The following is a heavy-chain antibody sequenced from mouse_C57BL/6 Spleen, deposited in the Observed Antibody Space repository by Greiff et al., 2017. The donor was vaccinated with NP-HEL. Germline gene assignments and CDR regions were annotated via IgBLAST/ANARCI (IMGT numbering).Heavy chain of an antibody. CDR2: IHPNSGST. CDR1: GYTFTSYW. D-gene: IGHD1-1*01. V-gene: IGHV1-64*01. CDR3: ARGNYGSSSYFDY. Sequence: QVQLQQPGAELVKPGASVKLSCKASGYTFTSYWMHWVKQRPGQGLEWIGMIHPNSGSTNYNEKFKSKATLTVDKSSSTAYMQLSSLTSEDSAVYYCARGNYGSSSYFDYWGKGTTLTVSS. J-gene: IGHJ2*01.